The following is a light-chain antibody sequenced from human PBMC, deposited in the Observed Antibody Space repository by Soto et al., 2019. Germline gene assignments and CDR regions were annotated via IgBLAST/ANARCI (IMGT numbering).Light chain of an antibody. CDR2: DVI. Sequence: QSALTQPASVSGSPGQSITISCTGTGSDISAYNYVSWYQQHPGKAPKLMIYDVIKRPSGVPDRFSGSKSGNTASLTIYGLQAEDEADYYCCSYAGSYTHVFGTGTKVTFL. CDR1: GSDISAYNY. V-gene: IGLV2-11*01. J-gene: IGLJ1*01. CDR3: CSYAGSYTHV.